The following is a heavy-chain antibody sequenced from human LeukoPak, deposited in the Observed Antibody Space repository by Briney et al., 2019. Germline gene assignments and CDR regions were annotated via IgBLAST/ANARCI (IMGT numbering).Heavy chain of an antibody. Sequence: SETLSLTCSVSGTSITPYSWSWIRQPPGRGLEWIGYFYTSGNTHQNPSLKSRVTMSIDASKNQFSLRLSSMTAADTAVYYCARLPSTVSRRYYYYYMDVWGKGTTVTVSS. CDR1: GTSITPYS. CDR3: ARLPSTVSRRYYYYYMDV. D-gene: IGHD4-11*01. J-gene: IGHJ6*03. V-gene: IGHV4-4*09. CDR2: FYTSGNT.